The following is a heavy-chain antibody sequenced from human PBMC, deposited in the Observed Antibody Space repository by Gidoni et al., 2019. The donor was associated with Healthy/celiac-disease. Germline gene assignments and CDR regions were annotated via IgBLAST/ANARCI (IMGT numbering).Heavy chain of an antibody. CDR2: INSDGSST. Sequence: EVQLVESGGGLVQPGGSLRLSCAASAFTFSSYWMHWGRQAPGTGLVWVSRINSDGSSTSYADSVKGRFTISRDNAKNTLYLQMNSLRAEDTAVYYCAREDLDGSFDYWGQGTLVTVSS. CDR3: AREDLDGSFDY. J-gene: IGHJ4*02. CDR1: AFTFSSYW. V-gene: IGHV3-74*01. D-gene: IGHD3-3*01.